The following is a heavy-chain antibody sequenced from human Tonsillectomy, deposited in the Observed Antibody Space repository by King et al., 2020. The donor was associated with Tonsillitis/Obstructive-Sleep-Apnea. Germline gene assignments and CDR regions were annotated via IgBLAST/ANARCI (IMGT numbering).Heavy chain of an antibody. V-gene: IGHV3-33*01. CDR3: ARDQGVLRFLEWSFDY. Sequence: QLVQSGGGVVQPGRSLRLSCAASGFTFSSYGMHWVRQAPGKGLEWGAVIWYDGSNKYYAESVKGRFTISRDNSKNTLYLQMNSLGAEDTAVYYCARDQGVLRFLEWSFDYWGQGTLVTVSS. CDR1: GFTFSSYG. D-gene: IGHD3-3*01. CDR2: IWYDGSNK. J-gene: IGHJ4*02.